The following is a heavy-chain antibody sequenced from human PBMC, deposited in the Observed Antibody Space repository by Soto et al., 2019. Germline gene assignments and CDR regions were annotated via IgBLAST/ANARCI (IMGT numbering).Heavy chain of an antibody. CDR3: ARGFEYSSSAGAYYYYGMDV. CDR1: GYSFTSLD. Sequence: GASVKVSCKASGYSFTSLDISWVRQAPGQGLEWMGWISAYNGNTNYAQKLQGRVTMTTDTSTSTAYMELRSLRSDDTAVYYCARGFEYSSSAGAYYYYGMDVWGQGTTVTVSS. V-gene: IGHV1-18*01. D-gene: IGHD6-6*01. J-gene: IGHJ6*02. CDR2: ISAYNGNT.